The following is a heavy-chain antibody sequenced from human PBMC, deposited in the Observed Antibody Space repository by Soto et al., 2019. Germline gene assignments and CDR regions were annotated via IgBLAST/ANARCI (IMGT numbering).Heavy chain of an antibody. CDR1: GFTFSDYW. CDR3: ARLLGAVPLDF. V-gene: IGHV3-7*01. J-gene: IGHJ4*02. Sequence: EVQLVESAGGLVPPGGSLRLSCVASGFTFSDYWMTWVRQTPGKGLEWVATIKPDGSEKYYIDSVKGRFTISRDNANNSLYLQMDYLRADDTAVFYCARLLGAVPLDFLGQGAMLTVSS. CDR2: IKPDGSEK. D-gene: IGHD3-16*01.